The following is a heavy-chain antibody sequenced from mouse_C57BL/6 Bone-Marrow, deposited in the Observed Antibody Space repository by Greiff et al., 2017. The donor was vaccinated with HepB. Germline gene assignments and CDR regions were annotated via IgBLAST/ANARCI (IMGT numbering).Heavy chain of an antibody. V-gene: IGHV5-16*01. Sequence: EVMLVESEGGLVQPGSSMKLSCTASGFTFSDYYMAWVRQVPEKGLEWVANINYDGSSTYYLDSLKSRFIISRDNAKNILYLQMSSLKSEDTATYYCARDVRYFDVWGTGTTVTVSS. J-gene: IGHJ1*03. CDR1: GFTFSDYY. CDR2: INYDGSST. CDR3: ARDVRYFDV.